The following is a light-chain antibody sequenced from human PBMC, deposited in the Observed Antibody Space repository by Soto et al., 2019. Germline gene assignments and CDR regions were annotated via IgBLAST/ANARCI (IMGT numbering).Light chain of an antibody. V-gene: IGKV3-15*01. J-gene: IGKJ5*01. CDR1: QSVSSN. CDR2: GAS. Sequence: EVVMTQSPATLSVSPGERATLSCRASQSVSSNLAWYQQKPGQAPRLLIHGASTRATGIPARFSGSGSGTEFSLTISSLQSEDSAVYYCQQHNQWPITFGQGTRLEI. CDR3: QQHNQWPIT.